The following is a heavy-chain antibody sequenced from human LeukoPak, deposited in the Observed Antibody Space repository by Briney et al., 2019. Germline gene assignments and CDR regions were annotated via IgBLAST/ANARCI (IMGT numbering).Heavy chain of an antibody. CDR1: GGSISSGGYY. Sequence: PSETLSLTCTVSGGSISSGGYYWSWIWQPPGKGLEWIGYIYHSGSTYYNPSLKSRVTISVDRSKNQFSLKLSSVTAADTAVYYCARGTGGYSGYDYYYWGQGTLVTVSS. V-gene: IGHV4-30-2*01. J-gene: IGHJ4*02. D-gene: IGHD5-12*01. CDR3: ARGTGGYSGYDYYY. CDR2: IYHSGST.